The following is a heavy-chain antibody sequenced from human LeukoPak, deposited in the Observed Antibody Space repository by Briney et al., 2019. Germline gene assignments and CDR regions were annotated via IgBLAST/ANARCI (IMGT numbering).Heavy chain of an antibody. V-gene: IGHV3-30*18. CDR2: ISYDGSNK. J-gene: IGHJ4*02. CDR1: GFTFSNYG. Sequence: GGSLRLSCAASGFTFSNYGMSWVRQAPGKGLEWVAVISYDGSNKYYADSVKGRFTISRDNSKNTLYLQMNSLRAEDTAVYYCAKDNDYVWGSYRYLREMGPTFDYWGQGTLVTVSS. CDR3: AKDNDYVWGSYRYLREMGPTFDY. D-gene: IGHD3-16*02.